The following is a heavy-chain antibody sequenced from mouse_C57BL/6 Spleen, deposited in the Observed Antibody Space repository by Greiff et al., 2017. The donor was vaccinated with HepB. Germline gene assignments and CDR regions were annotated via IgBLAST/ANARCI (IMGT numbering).Heavy chain of an antibody. J-gene: IGHJ1*03. D-gene: IGHD6-2*01. CDR2: IDPSDSET. CDR3: ARSGDQSPYWYFDV. V-gene: IGHV1-52*01. CDR1: GYTFTSYW. Sequence: VQLQQPGAELVRPGSSVKLSCKASGYTFTSYWMHWVKQRPIQGLEWIGNIDPSDSETHYNQKFKDKATLTVDKSSSTAYMQLSSLTSEDSAVYYFARSGDQSPYWYFDVWGTGTTVTVSS.